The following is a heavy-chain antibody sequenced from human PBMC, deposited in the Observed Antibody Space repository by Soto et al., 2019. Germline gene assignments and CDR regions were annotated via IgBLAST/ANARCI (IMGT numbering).Heavy chain of an antibody. CDR1: GGTFSSYA. CDR3: ARAHTIFGVVIIGWGAFDI. V-gene: IGHV1-69*13. CDR2: IIPIFGTA. J-gene: IGHJ3*02. D-gene: IGHD3-3*01. Sequence: ASVKVSCKASGGTFSSYAISWVRQAPGQGLEWMGVIIPIFGTANYAQKFQGRVTITADESTSTAYMELSSLRSEDTAVYYCARAHTIFGVVIIGWGAFDIWGQGTMVTVSS.